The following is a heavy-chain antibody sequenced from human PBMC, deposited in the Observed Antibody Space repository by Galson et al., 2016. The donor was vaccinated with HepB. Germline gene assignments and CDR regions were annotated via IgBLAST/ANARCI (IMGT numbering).Heavy chain of an antibody. CDR2: IYPGDSDT. D-gene: IGHD6-13*01. J-gene: IGHJ3*02. CDR1: GYSFPSYW. V-gene: IGHV5-51*01. Sequence: QSGAEVKKPGESLKISCKGSGYSFPSYWIGWVRQMTGKGLEWMGIIYPGDSDTRYSPSFQGQVSFSVDKSTNTAYLQWSSLKASDTAIYYCARGIAGDLDAFDMWGQGTMVTVSS. CDR3: ARGIAGDLDAFDM.